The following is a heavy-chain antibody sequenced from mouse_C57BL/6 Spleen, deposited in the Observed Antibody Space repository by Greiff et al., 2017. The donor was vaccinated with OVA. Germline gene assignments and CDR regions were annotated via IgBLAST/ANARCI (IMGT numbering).Heavy chain of an antibody. CDR3: ARGGTGTYYFDY. V-gene: IGHV5-17*01. J-gene: IGHJ2*01. CDR2: ISSGSSTI. D-gene: IGHD4-1*01. Sequence: EVQLVESGGGLVKPGGSLKLSCAASGFTFSDSGMHWVRQAPEKGLEWVAYISSGSSTINYADTVKGRFTISRDNAKNTLFLQMTSLRSEDTAVYYCARGGTGTYYFDYWGQGTTLTVSS. CDR1: GFTFSDSG.